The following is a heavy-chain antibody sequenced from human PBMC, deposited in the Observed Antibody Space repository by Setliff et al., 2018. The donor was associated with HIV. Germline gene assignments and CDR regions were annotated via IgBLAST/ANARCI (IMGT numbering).Heavy chain of an antibody. V-gene: IGHV4-38-2*02. J-gene: IGHJ4*02. CDR2: VYYSGVT. D-gene: IGHD3-16*01. Sequence: SETLSLTCDVSGFSITDGFYWAWIRQSPGRGLEWIGSVYYSGVTHYNPSLKSRATISVDTSMNHFSLNLTSVTAADTAVYFCARDMMRWLVMVTGATWGYFDSWGQGALVTVSS. CDR1: GFSITDGFY. CDR3: ARDMMRWLVMVTGATWGYFDS.